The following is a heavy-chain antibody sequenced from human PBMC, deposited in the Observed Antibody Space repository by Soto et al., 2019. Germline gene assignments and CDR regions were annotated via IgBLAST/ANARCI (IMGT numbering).Heavy chain of an antibody. CDR3: ARLVVDTETYSYYYYGMDV. CDR1: VGSISSGDYY. Sequence: SETLSLTCTVSVGSISSGDYYWSWIRQPPGKGLEWIGYIYYSGSTYYNPSLKSRVTISVDTSKNQFSLKLSSVTAADTAVYYCARLVVDTETYSYYYYGMDVWGQATTVTVSS. D-gene: IGHD5-18*01. J-gene: IGHJ6*02. CDR2: IYYSGST. V-gene: IGHV4-30-4*01.